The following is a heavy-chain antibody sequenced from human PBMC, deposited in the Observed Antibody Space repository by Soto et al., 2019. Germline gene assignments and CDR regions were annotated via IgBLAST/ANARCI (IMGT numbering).Heavy chain of an antibody. Sequence: EVQLVESGGGLVQPGGSLRLSCAASGFTVSSNYMSLVRQAPGKGLEWVSVIYSGGSTYYADSVKGRFTISRDNSKNTLYLQMNSLRAEDTAVYYCARDLVAARSYMDVWGKGTTVTVSS. CDR1: GFTVSSNY. CDR2: IYSGGST. V-gene: IGHV3-66*01. J-gene: IGHJ6*03. D-gene: IGHD6-6*01. CDR3: ARDLVAARSYMDV.